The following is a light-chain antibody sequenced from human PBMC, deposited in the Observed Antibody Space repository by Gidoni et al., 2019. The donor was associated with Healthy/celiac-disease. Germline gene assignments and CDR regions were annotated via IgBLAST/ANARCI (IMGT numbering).Light chain of an antibody. Sequence: QSALTQPASVSGSPGLSITISCTGTSSDVGGYNYVSWYQQHPGKAPKLMIYDVSNRPSGVSNRFSGSKSGNTASLTISGLQAEDEADYYCSSYTSSSPWVFGGGTKLTVL. J-gene: IGLJ3*02. V-gene: IGLV2-14*01. CDR2: DVS. CDR1: SSDVGGYNY. CDR3: SSYTSSSPWV.